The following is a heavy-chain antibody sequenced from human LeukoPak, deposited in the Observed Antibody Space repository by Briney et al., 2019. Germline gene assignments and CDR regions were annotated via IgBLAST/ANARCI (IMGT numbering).Heavy chain of an antibody. CDR2: ISWNSGSI. CDR1: GFTFDDYA. CDR3: AKDMGVVRGVYYYYGMDV. V-gene: IGHV3-9*01. D-gene: IGHD3-10*01. Sequence: PGGSLRLSCAASGFTFDDYAMHWVRQAPGKGLEWVSGISWNSGSIGYADSVKGRFTISRDNAKNSLYLQMNSLRAEDTALYYCAKDMGVVRGVYYYYGMDVWGQGTTVTVSS. J-gene: IGHJ6*02.